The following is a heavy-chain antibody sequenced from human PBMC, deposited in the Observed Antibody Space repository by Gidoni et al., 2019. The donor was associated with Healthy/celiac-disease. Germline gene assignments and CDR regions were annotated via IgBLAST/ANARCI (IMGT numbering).Heavy chain of an antibody. CDR1: GFTFSSYG. V-gene: IGHV3-33*01. D-gene: IGHD1-26*01. CDR2: IWYDGSNK. CDR3: AREELGTRDYFDY. Sequence: QVQLVESGGGVVQPGRSLRLSCAASGFTFSSYGMHWVRQAPGKGLEWVAVIWYDGSNKYYADSVKGRFTISRDNSKNTLYLQMNSLRAEDTAVYYCAREELGTRDYFDYWGQGTLVTVSS. J-gene: IGHJ4*02.